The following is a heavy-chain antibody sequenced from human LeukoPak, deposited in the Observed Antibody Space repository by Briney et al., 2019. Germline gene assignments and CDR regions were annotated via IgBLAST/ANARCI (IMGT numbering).Heavy chain of an antibody. CDR1: GFTFSNYA. CDR3: AKAGAVCSSTSCYANY. J-gene: IGHJ4*02. D-gene: IGHD2-2*01. V-gene: IGHV3-23*01. CDR2: ISGSGRDT. Sequence: PGGSLRLSCAASGFTFSNYAMTWVRQAPGKGLEWVSAISGSGRDTYYTDSVKGRFTISRDNSKNTLYLQMHSLRAEDTAVYYCAKAGAVCSSTSCYANYWGRGTLVTVSS.